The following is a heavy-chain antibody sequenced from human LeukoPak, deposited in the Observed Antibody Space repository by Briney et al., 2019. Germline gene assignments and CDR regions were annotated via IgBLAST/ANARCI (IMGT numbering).Heavy chain of an antibody. CDR1: GLTFHDYA. Sequence: GGSLRLSCVASGLTFHDYAMHWVRQAPGKGLEWGSLISADGGSTFYADSVRGRFSISRDNSKNSLYLQMNSLRTEDTAMYYCAKESGKFDYWGQGTLVAVSS. J-gene: IGHJ4*02. V-gene: IGHV3-43*02. CDR2: ISADGGST. CDR3: AKESGKFDY.